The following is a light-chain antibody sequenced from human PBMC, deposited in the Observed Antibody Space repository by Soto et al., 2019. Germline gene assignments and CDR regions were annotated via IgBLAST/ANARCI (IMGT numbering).Light chain of an antibody. CDR1: NSNIGSNY. Sequence: QSVLKQPPSASGAPGQTVTISCSGSNSNIGSNYVYWYQHLPGTAPKALLYSNNLRPSGVPDRFSGSKSGTSASLAISGPPSEDWGYYYCATLDERPGAAVFRGGTQLTV. V-gene: IGLV1-47*02. CDR3: ATLDERPGAAV. CDR2: SNN. J-gene: IGLJ3*02.